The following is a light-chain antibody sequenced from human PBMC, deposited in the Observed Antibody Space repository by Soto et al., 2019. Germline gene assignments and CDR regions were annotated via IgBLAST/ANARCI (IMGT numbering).Light chain of an antibody. Sequence: DIQMTQSPSSLSASVGDRVTITCRASQGISNYLAWYQQKPGKVPKLLIYAASTLQSGVPSRFSGSGSGTDFTLTISILQAEDVATYYWQKYNRAPHTFGQGTKLEIK. CDR2: AAS. CDR1: QGISNY. V-gene: IGKV1-27*01. J-gene: IGKJ2*01. CDR3: QKYNRAPHT.